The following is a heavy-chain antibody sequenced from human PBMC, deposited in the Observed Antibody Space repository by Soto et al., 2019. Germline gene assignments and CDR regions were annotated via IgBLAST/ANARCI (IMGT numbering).Heavy chain of an antibody. D-gene: IGHD1-1*01. Sequence: GGSLRLSCAASGFTFSNAWMSWVRQAPGKGLEWVGRIKSKTDGGTTDYAAPVKGRFTISXDXXXXXXXLQMNSLKTEDTAVYYCRTDRLYPNFVDVWGKGTTVTVSS. CDR3: RTDRLYPNFVDV. CDR2: IKSKTDGGTT. V-gene: IGHV3-15*01. J-gene: IGHJ6*04. CDR1: GFTFSNAW.